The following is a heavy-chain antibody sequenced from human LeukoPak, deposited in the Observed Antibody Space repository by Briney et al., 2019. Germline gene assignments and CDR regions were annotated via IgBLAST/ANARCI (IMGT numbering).Heavy chain of an antibody. J-gene: IGHJ3*02. CDR2: IYYSGST. CDR3: ARQYTSDAFDI. D-gene: IGHD2-2*02. Sequence: SETLSLTCTVSGGSISSGGYYWSWIRQHPGKGLEWIGYIYYSGSTYYNPSLKSRVTISVDTSKNQFSLKLSSVTAADTAVYYCARQYTSDAFDIWGQGTMVTVSS. CDR1: GGSISSGGYY. V-gene: IGHV4-31*03.